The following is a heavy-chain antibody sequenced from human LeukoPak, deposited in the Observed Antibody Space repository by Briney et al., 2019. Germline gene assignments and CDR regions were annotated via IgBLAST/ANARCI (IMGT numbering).Heavy chain of an antibody. V-gene: IGHV3-21*01. CDR1: GFTFSSYS. Sequence: KTGGSLRLSCAASGFTFSSYSMNWVRQAPGKGLEWVSSISSSGSYTYYAGSVKGRFTTSRDNAKNSLYLQMNSLRAEDTAVYYCASGARPIDYWGQGTLVTVSS. CDR2: ISSSGSYT. CDR3: ASGARPIDY. J-gene: IGHJ4*02. D-gene: IGHD6-6*01.